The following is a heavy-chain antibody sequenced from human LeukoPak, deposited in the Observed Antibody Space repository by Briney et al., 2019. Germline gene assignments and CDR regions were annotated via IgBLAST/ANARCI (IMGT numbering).Heavy chain of an antibody. D-gene: IGHD6-19*01. CDR2: MYYSGNT. J-gene: IGHJ6*02. V-gene: IGHV4-39*01. CDR1: GGSFSSSSYY. CDR3: AVTTIAVAGTEVRADMDV. Sequence: SETLSLTCTVSGGSFSSSSYYWGWIRQPPGKGLEWIGSMYYSGNTYYSPSVKSRVTMAVDTSKNQFSLKLTSATAADTAVYYCAVTTIAVAGTEVRADMDVWGQGTTVTVSS.